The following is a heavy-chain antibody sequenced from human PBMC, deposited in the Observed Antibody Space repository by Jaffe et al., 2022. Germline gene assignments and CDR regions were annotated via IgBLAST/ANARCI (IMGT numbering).Heavy chain of an antibody. CDR2: IYYSGST. V-gene: IGHV4-39*01. Sequence: QLQLQESGPGLVKPSETLSLTCTVSGGSISSSSYYWGWIRQPPGKGLEWIGSIYYSGSTYYNPSLKSRVTISVDTSKNQFSLKLSSVTAADTAVYYCARLRYDFWSGYQPAVDWGQGTLVTVSS. CDR3: ARLRYDFWSGYQPAVD. J-gene: IGHJ4*02. D-gene: IGHD3-3*01. CDR1: GGSISSSSYY.